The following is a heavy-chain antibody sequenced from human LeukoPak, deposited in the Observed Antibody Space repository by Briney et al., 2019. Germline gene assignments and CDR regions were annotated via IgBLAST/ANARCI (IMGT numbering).Heavy chain of an antibody. Sequence: SETLSLTCTVSGGSISSYYWGWIRQPPGKGLEWIGYIYYSGSTNYNPSLKSRATISVDTSKNQFSLKLSSVTAADTAVYYCARDHCSGGSCYSDGMDVWGQGTTVTVSS. CDR3: ARDHCSGGSCYSDGMDV. CDR1: GGSISSYY. D-gene: IGHD2-15*01. CDR2: IYYSGST. V-gene: IGHV4-59*01. J-gene: IGHJ6*02.